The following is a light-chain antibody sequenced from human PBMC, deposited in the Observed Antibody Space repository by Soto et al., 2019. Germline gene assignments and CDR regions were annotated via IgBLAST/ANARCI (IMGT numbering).Light chain of an antibody. Sequence: DIQMTQSPSTLSASVGDRVTITCRASQSISSWLAWYQQKPGKAPKVLIYDASSLERGVPSRFSGSGSGTEFTLTISSLQPDDFATYYCQQYNSFPLPSGGGTKVDNK. V-gene: IGKV1-5*01. CDR1: QSISSW. J-gene: IGKJ4*01. CDR2: DAS. CDR3: QQYNSFPLP.